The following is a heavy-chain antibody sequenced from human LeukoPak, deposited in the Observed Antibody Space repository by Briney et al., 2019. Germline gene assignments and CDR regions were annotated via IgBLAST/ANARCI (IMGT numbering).Heavy chain of an antibody. Sequence: GASLKSSCKASGGTLTTLAIGWLRQAPGQGLKGMGGIIPIFGTANYAQKFQGRVTITADESTSTAYMELSSLRSEDTAVYYCARDVGATPYYFDYWGQGTLVTVSS. CDR1: GGTLTTLA. V-gene: IGHV1-69*13. CDR2: IIPIFGTA. CDR3: ARDVGATPYYFDY. J-gene: IGHJ4*02. D-gene: IGHD1-26*01.